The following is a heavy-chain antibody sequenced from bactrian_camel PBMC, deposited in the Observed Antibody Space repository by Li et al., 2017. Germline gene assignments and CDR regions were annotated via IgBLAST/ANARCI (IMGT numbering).Heavy chain of an antibody. CDR3: AKDQRVRGWMVSSGVEYIY. V-gene: IGHV3S40*01. D-gene: IGHD5*01. CDR2: VRSDGSSS. CDR1: GFTFSSYD. J-gene: IGHJ4*01. Sequence: VQLVESGGGSVQAGGSLRLSCAASGFTFSSYDMAWVRQAPEKGLEWVATVRSDGSSSELGDSVKGRFAISRDNTKNTVVLELNNLKVEDTAMYFCAKDQRVRGWMVSSGVEYIYWGQGTQITVS.